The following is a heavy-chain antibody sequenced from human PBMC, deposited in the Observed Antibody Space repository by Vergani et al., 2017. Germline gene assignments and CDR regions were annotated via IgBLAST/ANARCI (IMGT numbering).Heavy chain of an antibody. V-gene: IGHV1-46*01. CDR1: GYTFTSYY. CDR2: INPSGGST. D-gene: IGHD3-22*01. J-gene: IGHJ3*02. Sequence: QVQLVQSGAEVKKPGSSVKVSCKASGYTFTSYYMHWVRQAPGQGLEWMGIINPSGGSTSYAQKFQGRVTMTRDTSTSTVYMELSSLRSEDTAVYYCARDSEYYDSKGYAFDIWGQGTMVTVSS. CDR3: ARDSEYYDSKGYAFDI.